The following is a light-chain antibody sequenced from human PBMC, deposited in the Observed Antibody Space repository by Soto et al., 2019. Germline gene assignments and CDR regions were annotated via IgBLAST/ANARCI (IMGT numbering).Light chain of an antibody. J-gene: IGKJ3*01. V-gene: IGKV3-15*01. Sequence: EIVMTQSPATLSVSPGERATLSCRASQSVSRNLAWYQQKPGQAPRLLIYGASTRATGIPARFSGSGSGTEFTLTISSLQSEDSAVYYCQQYNNWPPFTFGPGTKVDIK. CDR3: QQYNNWPPFT. CDR1: QSVSRN. CDR2: GAS.